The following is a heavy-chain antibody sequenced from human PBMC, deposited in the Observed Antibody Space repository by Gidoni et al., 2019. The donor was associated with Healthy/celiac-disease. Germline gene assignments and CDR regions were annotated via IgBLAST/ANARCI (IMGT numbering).Heavy chain of an antibody. V-gene: IGHV1-18*01. J-gene: IGHJ4*02. D-gene: IGHD5-12*01. CDR2: ISAYNGNT. CDR1: GYTFTSYG. CDR3: ARAYSGYGDDY. Sequence: QVQLVQYGAEVKKPGASVKVTCKASGYTFTSYGISWVRQAPVQGLEWMGWISAYNGNTNDAQKLQGRVTMTTDTSTSTAYMELRSLRSDATAVYYCARAYSGYGDDYWGQGTLVTVSS.